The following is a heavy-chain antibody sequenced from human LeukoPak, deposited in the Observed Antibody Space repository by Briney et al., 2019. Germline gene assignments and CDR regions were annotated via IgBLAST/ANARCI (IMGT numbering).Heavy chain of an antibody. CDR1: GFTFSSYA. Sequence: GGSLRLSCAASGFTFSSYAMHWVRQAPGKGLEWVVVISYDGSNKYYADSVKGRFTISRDNSKNTLYLQMNSLRAEDTAVYYCARLPAFYYYYGMDVWGQGTTVTVSS. V-gene: IGHV3-30-3*01. CDR2: ISYDGSNK. CDR3: ARLPAFYYYYGMDV. J-gene: IGHJ6*02.